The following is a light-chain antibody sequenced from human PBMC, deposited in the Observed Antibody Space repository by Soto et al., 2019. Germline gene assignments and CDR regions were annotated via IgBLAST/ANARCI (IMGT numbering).Light chain of an antibody. Sequence: QSALTQPPSASGSPGQSVTISCTGTSSDVGGYNYVSWYQQHPGKAPKLMIYEVSKRPSGVPDRFSGSKSGNTASLTVSGLQAEDEEDYYCSSYAGSNNFGVFGGGTKVTVL. CDR3: SSYAGSNNFGV. J-gene: IGLJ2*01. V-gene: IGLV2-8*01. CDR1: SSDVGGYNY. CDR2: EVS.